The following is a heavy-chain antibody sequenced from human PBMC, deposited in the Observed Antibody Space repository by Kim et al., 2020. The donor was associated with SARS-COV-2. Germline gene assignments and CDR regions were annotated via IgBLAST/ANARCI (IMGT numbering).Heavy chain of an antibody. V-gene: IGHV3-23*01. Sequence: GGSLRLSCAASGFTFSSYAMSWVRQAPGKGLEWVSSISGSGGSTYYADSVKGRFTISRDNSKNTLYLQMNSLRAEDTAVYYCAKRVYGDYYWYFDLWGRGTLVTVSS. D-gene: IGHD4-17*01. CDR1: GFTFSSYA. CDR3: AKRVYGDYYWYFDL. J-gene: IGHJ2*01. CDR2: ISGSGGST.